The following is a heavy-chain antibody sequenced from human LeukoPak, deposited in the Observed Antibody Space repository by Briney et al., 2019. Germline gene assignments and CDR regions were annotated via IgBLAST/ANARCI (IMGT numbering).Heavy chain of an antibody. J-gene: IGHJ6*02. Sequence: PGGSLRLSCAASGFTFSSYSMNWVRQAPGKGLEWVSYISSSSTIYYADSVKGRFTISRDNAKNSLYLQMNSLRAEDTAVYYCARDSRLPGNYYGMDVWGQGTTVTVSS. CDR1: GFTFSSYS. V-gene: IGHV3-48*04. CDR3: ARDSRLPGNYYGMDV. D-gene: IGHD6-6*01. CDR2: ISSSSTI.